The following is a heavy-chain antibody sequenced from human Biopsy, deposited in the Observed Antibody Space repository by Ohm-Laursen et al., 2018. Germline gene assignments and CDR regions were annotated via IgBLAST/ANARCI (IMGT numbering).Heavy chain of an antibody. CDR1: GFRVTRYD. V-gene: IGHV3-21*01. CDR3: ARDSSRRAREGGMDV. CDR2: ISETSSHI. D-gene: IGHD6-6*01. Sequence: SLRLSCAASGFRVTRYDMIWVPQAPGKGLEWISYISETSSHIYDADSVRGRFTVARDIAKNSLYLQLNSLRVEDTAVYYCARDSSRRAREGGMDVWGQGTTVTVSS. J-gene: IGHJ6*02.